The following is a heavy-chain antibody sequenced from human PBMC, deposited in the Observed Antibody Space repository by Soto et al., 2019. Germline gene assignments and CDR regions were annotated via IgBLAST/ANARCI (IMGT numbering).Heavy chain of an antibody. D-gene: IGHD2-15*01. V-gene: IGHV4-4*07. CDR1: GGSMNAHF. CDR2: IYISGTT. CDR3: ARINGGSPDF. Sequence: EHLQESGPGLVKPSETLSLTCTVSGGSMNAHFWSWIRQSAGKGLEWIGHIYISGTTMYNPSLKSRVTMSVDPPKNQLSLKLTSVTAADTAVYYCARINGGSPDFWGQGTLVTVSS. J-gene: IGHJ4*02.